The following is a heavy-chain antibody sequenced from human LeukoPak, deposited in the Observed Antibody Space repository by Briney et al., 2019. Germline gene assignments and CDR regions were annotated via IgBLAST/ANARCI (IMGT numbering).Heavy chain of an antibody. D-gene: IGHD6-13*01. CDR2: IYYSGST. CDR3: ARHIPYSSSCYNWNAFDI. J-gene: IGHJ3*02. Sequence: SETLSLTCTVSGGSISSYYWCWIRQPPGKGLEWMGYIYYSGSTNYNPSLKSRVTISVDTSKNQFSLKLSSVTAADTAVYYCARHIPYSSSCYNWNAFDIWGQGTMVTVSS. V-gene: IGHV4-59*08. CDR1: GGSISSYY.